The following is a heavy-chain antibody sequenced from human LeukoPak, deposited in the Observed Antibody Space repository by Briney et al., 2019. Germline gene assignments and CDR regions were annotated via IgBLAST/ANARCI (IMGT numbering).Heavy chain of an antibody. D-gene: IGHD6-19*01. CDR3: ARPGQWLVPDY. V-gene: IGHV4-39*01. Sequence: SETLSLTCTVSGGSISSSSYYWGWIRQPPGKGLEWIGSIYYSGSTYYNPSLKSRVTISVDTSKNQFSLKLSSVTAADTAVYYCARPGQWLVPDYWGQGTLVTVSS. J-gene: IGHJ4*02. CDR1: GGSISSSSYY. CDR2: IYYSGST.